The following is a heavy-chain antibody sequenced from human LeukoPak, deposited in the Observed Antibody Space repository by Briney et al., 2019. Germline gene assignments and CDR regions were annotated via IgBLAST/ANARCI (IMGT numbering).Heavy chain of an antibody. Sequence: PSETLSLTCTVSGGSISSYYWSWIRQPPGKGLEWIGYIYYSGSTNYNPSLKSRVTISVDTSKNQFSLKLSSVTAADTAVYYCARQQKRPYYDFWSGYPLVGMDVWGQGTTVTVSS. CDR2: IYYSGST. J-gene: IGHJ6*02. V-gene: IGHV4-59*01. CDR1: GGSISSYY. CDR3: ARQQKRPYYDFWSGYPLVGMDV. D-gene: IGHD3-3*01.